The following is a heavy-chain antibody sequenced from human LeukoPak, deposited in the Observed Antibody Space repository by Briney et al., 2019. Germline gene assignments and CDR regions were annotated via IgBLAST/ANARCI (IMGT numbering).Heavy chain of an antibody. D-gene: IGHD3-10*01. CDR3: AREEGYGSGSYYNDY. J-gene: IGHJ4*02. Sequence: GGALRLSCAASGFSVSSNYMSWVRQAPCKGRDLVSVIYSGGSTYYEDSVKGRFTISRDNSKNTLYLQMNSLRAEDTAVYYCAREEGYGSGSYYNDYWGQGTLVTVSS. CDR2: IYSGGST. V-gene: IGHV3-66*01. CDR1: GFSVSSNY.